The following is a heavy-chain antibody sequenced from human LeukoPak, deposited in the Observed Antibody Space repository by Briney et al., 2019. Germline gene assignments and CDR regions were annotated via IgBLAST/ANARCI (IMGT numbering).Heavy chain of an antibody. Sequence: SETLSLTCVLYGGSSSNYYWSWIRQPPGKGLEWIGFIYYSGSTYYNPSLKSPVTISVDTSKNQFSLKLSSVTAADTAVYYCARVRRGESSSWTHYYYMDVWGKGTTVTVSS. CDR2: IYYSGST. CDR3: ARVRRGESSSWTHYYYMDV. D-gene: IGHD6-13*01. J-gene: IGHJ6*03. V-gene: IGHV4-34*01. CDR1: GGSSSNYY.